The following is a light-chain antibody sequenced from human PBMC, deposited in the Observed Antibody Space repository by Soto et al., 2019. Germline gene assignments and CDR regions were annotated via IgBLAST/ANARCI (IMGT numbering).Light chain of an antibody. V-gene: IGKV1-9*01. CDR2: GAS. J-gene: IGKJ4*01. CDR3: QQSNSYPLT. Sequence: IQLTQSPSSLSASGGDRVTITCRASQGIGSNLAWYLQKPGEAPKLLVYGASTLQSWVPSRFSGSGSGTVFTLTITSLQPEDSATYYCQQSNSYPLTFGGGTKV. CDR1: QGIGSN.